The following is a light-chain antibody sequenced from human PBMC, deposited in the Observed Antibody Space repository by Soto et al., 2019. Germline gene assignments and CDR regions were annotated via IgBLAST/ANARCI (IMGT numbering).Light chain of an antibody. CDR2: GVS. CDR3: QQYGSSPRT. CDR1: QSVSSSY. Sequence: EIVLTQSPGTLSLSPGERATLSCRASQSVSSSYLAWFPQKPGQAPRLLIYGVSTRATGIPDRFSGSGSGTDFILTISRLEPEDFAVYYCQQYGSSPRTFGRGTKLEI. J-gene: IGKJ2*01. V-gene: IGKV3-20*01.